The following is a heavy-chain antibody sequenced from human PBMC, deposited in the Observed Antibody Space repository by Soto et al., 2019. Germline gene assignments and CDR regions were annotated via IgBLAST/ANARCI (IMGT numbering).Heavy chain of an antibody. CDR3: ARCSGSYSYFDY. CDR1: GGTFSSYA. V-gene: IGHV1-69*13. D-gene: IGHD1-26*01. J-gene: IGHJ4*02. CDR2: IIPIFGTA. Sequence: GASVKVSCKASGGTFSSYATSWVRQAPGQGLEWMGGIIPIFGTANYAQKFQGRVTITADESTSTAYMELSSLRSEDTAVYYCARCSGSYSYFDYWGQGTLVTVSS.